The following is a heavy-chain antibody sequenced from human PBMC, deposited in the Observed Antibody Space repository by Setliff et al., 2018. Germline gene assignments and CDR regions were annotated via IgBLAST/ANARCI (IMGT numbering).Heavy chain of an antibody. CDR1: GYSLNTYG. Sequence: ASVKVSCKASGYSLNTYGISWVRQAPGQGLEWMGWISGYNGFIIYAQKFQGRVTMTTDTSTNTAYMELRSLRSDDTAMYYCTRAAREVVVPPSQKRNDYWGQGTLVT. CDR2: ISGYNGFI. V-gene: IGHV1-18*01. J-gene: IGHJ4*02. D-gene: IGHD2-2*01. CDR3: TRAAREVVVPPSQKRNDY.